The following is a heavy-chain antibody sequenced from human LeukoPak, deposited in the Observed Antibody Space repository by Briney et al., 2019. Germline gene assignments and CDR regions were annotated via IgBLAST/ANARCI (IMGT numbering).Heavy chain of an antibody. CDR1: GGSISSGSYY. CDR2: IYTSGGT. V-gene: IGHV4-61*02. CDR3: ARTFGSYCSSTSCAYYYYYMDV. Sequence: PSETLSLTCTVSGGSISSGSYYWSWIRQPAGKGLEWIGRIYTSGGTNYNPSLKSQVTISVDTSKNQFSLKLSSVTAADTAVYYCARTFGSYCSSTSCAYYYYYMDVWGRGTTVSVSS. D-gene: IGHD2-2*01. J-gene: IGHJ6*03.